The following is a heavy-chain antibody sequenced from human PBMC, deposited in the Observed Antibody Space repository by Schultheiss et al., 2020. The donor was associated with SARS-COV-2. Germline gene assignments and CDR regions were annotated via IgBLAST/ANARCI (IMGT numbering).Heavy chain of an antibody. CDR1: GGSISSYY. J-gene: IGHJ2*01. CDR3: ARALIAVAGSRYFDL. CDR2: INHSGST. V-gene: IGHV4-34*01. Sequence: SQTLSLTCPVSGGSISSYYWSWIRQPPGKGLEWIGEINHSGSTNYNPSLKSRVTISVDTSKNQFSLKLSSVTAADTAVYYCARALIAVAGSRYFDLWGRGTLVTVSS. D-gene: IGHD6-19*01.